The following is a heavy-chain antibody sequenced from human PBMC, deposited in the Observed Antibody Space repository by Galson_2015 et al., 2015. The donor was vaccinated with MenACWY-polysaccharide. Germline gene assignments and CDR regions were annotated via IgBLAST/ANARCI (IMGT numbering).Heavy chain of an antibody. CDR3: AKDIVVVPAAMIYYYYGMDV. CDR1: GFTFSSYG. V-gene: IGHV3-30*02. Sequence: LRLSCAASGFTFSSYGMHWVRQAPGKGLEWVAFIRYDGSNKYYADSVKGRFTISRDNSKNTLYLQMNSLRAEDTAVYYCAKDIVVVPAAMIYYYYGMDVWGQGTTVTVSS. CDR2: IRYDGSNK. D-gene: IGHD2-2*01. J-gene: IGHJ6*02.